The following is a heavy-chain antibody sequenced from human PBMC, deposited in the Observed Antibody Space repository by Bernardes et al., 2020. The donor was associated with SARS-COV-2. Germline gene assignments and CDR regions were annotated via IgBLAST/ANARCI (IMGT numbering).Heavy chain of an antibody. Sequence: ASLQVSCKVSGYTLTALSMHWVRQAPGQGLEWMGGFAPADGATIYAQKFQGRVTMTEDTSTDTAYMELSSLRSEDTAVYYCATTSPHYDSSGYSNWFDPWGQGTLVTVSS. CDR3: ATTSPHYDSSGYSNWFDP. D-gene: IGHD3-22*01. J-gene: IGHJ5*02. CDR1: GYTLTALS. V-gene: IGHV1-24*01. CDR2: FAPADGAT.